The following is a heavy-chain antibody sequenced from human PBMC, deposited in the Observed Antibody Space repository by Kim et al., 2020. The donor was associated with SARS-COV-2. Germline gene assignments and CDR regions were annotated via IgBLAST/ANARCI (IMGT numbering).Heavy chain of an antibody. CDR2: INTNTGNP. CDR1: GYTFTSYA. CDR3: ARGGMELWFESAFDY. D-gene: IGHD3-10*01. J-gene: IGHJ4*02. Sequence: ASVKVSCKASGYTFTSYAMNWVRQAPGQGLEWMGWINTNTGNPTYAQGSTGRFVFSLDTSVSTAYLQISSLKAEDTAVYYCARGGMELWFESAFDYWGQGTLVTVSS. V-gene: IGHV7-4-1*02.